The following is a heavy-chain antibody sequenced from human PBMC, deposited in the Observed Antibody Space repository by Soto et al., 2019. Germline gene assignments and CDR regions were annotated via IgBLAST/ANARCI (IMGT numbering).Heavy chain of an antibody. D-gene: IGHD1-1*01. J-gene: IGHJ4*02. CDR1: QFTFARHA. CDR2: ISYDGRNI. CDR3: TIGSVPGMKLPLEY. V-gene: IGHV3-30*04. Sequence: QVQLVESGGGVVQPGGSLRLSCAASQFTFARHAMHWVRQAPDKGLEWVAVISYDGRNIEYADAVKGRFTTSRDNSNNLLYLQMNSLRPEDTAVYYCTIGSVPGMKLPLEYWGQGTLVVVSS.